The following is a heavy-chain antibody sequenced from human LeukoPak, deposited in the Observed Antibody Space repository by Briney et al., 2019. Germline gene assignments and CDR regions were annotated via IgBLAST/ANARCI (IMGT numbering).Heavy chain of an antibody. CDR2: IYYSGST. CDR1: GGSISSYY. D-gene: IGHD6-13*01. J-gene: IGHJ5*02. V-gene: IGHV4-59*08. CDR3: ARPGEYSSSWYGWYWFDP. Sequence: SETLSLTCTVSGGSISSYYWSWIRQPPGKGLEWIGYIYYSGSTYYNPSLKSRVTISVDTSKNQFSLKLSSVTAADTAVYYCARPGEYSSSWYGWYWFDPWGQGTLVTVSS.